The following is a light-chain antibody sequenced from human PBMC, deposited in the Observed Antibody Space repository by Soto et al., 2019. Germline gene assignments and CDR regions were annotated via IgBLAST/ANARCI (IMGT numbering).Light chain of an antibody. CDR1: QSLVHSDGIAY. V-gene: IGKV2-30*02. Sequence: EVVMTQSPLSLPVTLGQPASISCRSNQSLVHSDGIAYFSWFQQRPGRSPRRLIYQVSNRDSGVPDRFSGSGAGTDFTLKISRVEAEDVGVYYCMQGTHWPITFGQGTRLEIK. CDR3: MQGTHWPIT. J-gene: IGKJ5*01. CDR2: QVS.